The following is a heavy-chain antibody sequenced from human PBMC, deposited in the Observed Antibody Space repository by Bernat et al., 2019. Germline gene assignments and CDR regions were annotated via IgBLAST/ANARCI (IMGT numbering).Heavy chain of an antibody. CDR2: INSDGSST. CDR1: GFTFSSYW. J-gene: IGHJ4*02. CDR3: ARRSYYDFWSGYYEPGTLDY. D-gene: IGHD3-3*01. V-gene: IGHV3-74*02. Sequence: EVQLVESGGGLIQPGGSLRLSCAASGFTFSSYWMHWVRQAPGKGLVWVSRINSDGSSTSYADSVKSRFTISRDNAKNTLYLQMNSLRAEDTAVYYCARRSYYDFWSGYYEPGTLDYWGQGTLVTVSS.